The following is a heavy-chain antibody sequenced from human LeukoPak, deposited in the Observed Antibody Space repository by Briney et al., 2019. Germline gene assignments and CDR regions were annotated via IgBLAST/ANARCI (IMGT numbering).Heavy chain of an antibody. J-gene: IGHJ6*03. D-gene: IGHD1-1*01. CDR2: ISGSGSGT. CDR1: GFTFSSSA. V-gene: IGHV3-23*01. Sequence: GGSLRLSCTASGFTFSSSAITWVRQAPGKGLEWVSGISGSGSGTYYADFVKGRFTISRDNSKKTMYLEMNCLRAEDTAVYYCAKMNGYMDVWGKGTTVTVSS. CDR3: AKMNGYMDV.